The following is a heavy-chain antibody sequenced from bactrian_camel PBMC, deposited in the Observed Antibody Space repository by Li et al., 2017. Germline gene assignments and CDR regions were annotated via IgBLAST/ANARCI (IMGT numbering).Heavy chain of an antibody. Sequence: HVQLVESGGGLVQPGGSLRLSCAGSGFTFPNYGISWVRQLPGKGLEWVCGILNDGSNTYYRDSVKGRFTVSRDDAKNTVYLQMNSLKPEDTAVYYCVEFKDEYNVWGQGTQVTVS. CDR2: ILNDGSNT. CDR3: VEFKDEYNV. V-gene: IGHV3S6*01. J-gene: IGHJ4*01. CDR1: GFTFPNYG.